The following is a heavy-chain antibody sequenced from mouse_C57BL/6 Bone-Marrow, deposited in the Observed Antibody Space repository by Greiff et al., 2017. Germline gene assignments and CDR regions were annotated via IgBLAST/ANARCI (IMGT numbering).Heavy chain of an antibody. CDR1: GYTFTSYW. CDR2: IYPGSGST. Sequence: VQLQQPGAELVKPGASVKMSCKASGYTFTSYWITWVKQRPGPGLEWIGDIYPGSGSTNYNEKFKSKATLTVDTSSSTAYMQLSSLTSEDSAVYYCARGAYYSNYWYFDVWGTGTTVTVSS. D-gene: IGHD2-5*01. V-gene: IGHV1-55*01. CDR3: ARGAYYSNYWYFDV. J-gene: IGHJ1*03.